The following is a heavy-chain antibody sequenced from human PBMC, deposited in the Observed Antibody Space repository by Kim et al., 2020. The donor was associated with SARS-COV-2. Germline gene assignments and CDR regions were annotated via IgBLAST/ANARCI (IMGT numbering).Heavy chain of an antibody. CDR3: ARDSPTDNGDYPHDY. CDR2: IIPILGIA. CDR1: GGTFSSYA. J-gene: IGHJ4*02. V-gene: IGHV1-69*04. D-gene: IGHD4-17*01. Sequence: SVKVSCKASGGTFSSYAISWVRQAPGQGLEWMGRIIPILGIANYAQKFQGRVTITADKSTSTAYMELSSLRSEDTAVYYCARDSPTDNGDYPHDYWGQGTLVTVSS.